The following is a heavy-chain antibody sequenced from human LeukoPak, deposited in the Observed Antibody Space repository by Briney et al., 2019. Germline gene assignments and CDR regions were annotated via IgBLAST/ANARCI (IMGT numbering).Heavy chain of an antibody. D-gene: IGHD1-26*01. CDR3: AHSKRGGGYYINAFAV. Sequence: SETLSLTCTGSGGSIGSYYWSWIRQPPGKGLEWIGYSYSGGNANYNPSLKTRVTISIDTSENQFSLRLTSVTAADTAVYFCAHSKRGGGYYINAFAVWGQGTLVTISS. CDR2: SYSGGNA. CDR1: GGSIGSYY. V-gene: IGHV4-59*01. J-gene: IGHJ3*01.